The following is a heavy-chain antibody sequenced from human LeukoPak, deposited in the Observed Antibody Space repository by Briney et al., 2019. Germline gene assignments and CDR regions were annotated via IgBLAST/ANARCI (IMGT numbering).Heavy chain of an antibody. V-gene: IGHV4-59*01. CDR2: IYFSGSS. D-gene: IGHD6-13*01. CDR3: ARGITAASLIWYFDL. Sequence: SETLSLTCTVSGGSISGYYWSWIRQPPGKGLEWIGYIYFSGSSKYNPSLKSRVTMSVATSKNQFSLNLSSVTAADTAMYYCARGITAASLIWYFDLWGRGTLVTVSS. CDR1: GGSISGYY. J-gene: IGHJ2*01.